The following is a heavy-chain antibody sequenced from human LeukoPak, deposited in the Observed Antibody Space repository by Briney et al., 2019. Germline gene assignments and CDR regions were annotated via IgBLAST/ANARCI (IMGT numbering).Heavy chain of an antibody. V-gene: IGHV4-39*07. Sequence: SETLSLTCTVSGGSISSSSYYWGWIRQPPGKGLEWIGSIYYSGSTYCTPSLKSRVTISLDTSKNQFSLKLTSVTAADTAVYYCARFTPQGYGWGGYNRFDPWGQGTLVTVSS. D-gene: IGHD3-16*01. J-gene: IGHJ5*02. CDR3: ARFTPQGYGWGGYNRFDP. CDR1: GGSISSSSYY. CDR2: IYYSGST.